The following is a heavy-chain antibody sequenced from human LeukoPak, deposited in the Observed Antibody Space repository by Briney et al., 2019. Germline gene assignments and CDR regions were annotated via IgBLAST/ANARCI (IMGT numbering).Heavy chain of an antibody. CDR3: AKGGSGYFLDL. D-gene: IGHD3-22*01. CDR1: GFTFRSYW. Sequence: GGSLRLSCAASGFTFRSYWMHWVRQAPGKGLEWVSRVIRDGSFTNYADSVKGRFTISRDNSKNTLFLQMNSLRAEDTALYYCAKGGSGYFLDLWGQGTLVTVSS. V-gene: IGHV3-74*01. J-gene: IGHJ5*02. CDR2: VIRDGSFT.